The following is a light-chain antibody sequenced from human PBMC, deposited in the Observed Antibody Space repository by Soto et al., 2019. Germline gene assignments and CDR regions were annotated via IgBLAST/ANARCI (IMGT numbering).Light chain of an antibody. Sequence: QSALSQPRSESGSPGQSVTISCTGTSSDVGGYNYVSWYQQHPGKAPKLMIYDVTKRPSWVPDRCSGSKSGNTASLTISGLQDEYEADYYCCSYAGSYSFEVFGGGTKLTVL. CDR1: SSDVGGYNY. J-gene: IGLJ2*01. CDR2: DVT. V-gene: IGLV2-11*01. CDR3: CSYAGSYSFEV.